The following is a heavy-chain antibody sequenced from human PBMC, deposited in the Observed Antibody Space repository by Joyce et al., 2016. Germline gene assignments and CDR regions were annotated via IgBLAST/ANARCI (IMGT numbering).Heavy chain of an antibody. D-gene: IGHD3-10*01. CDR2: INTDNGNT. J-gene: IGHJ4*02. CDR1: GYTFVRYG. CDR3: ARDYYGDFDS. V-gene: IGHV1-18*01. Sequence: QVQLVQSGADVKKPGTSVKVSCKASGYTFVRYGFSWVRQAPGQGLEWMGWINTDNGNTKYGQKFQGRVTMTTDTSTTTAYMELRSLRSDDTAVYYCARDYYGDFDSWGQGTLVTVSS.